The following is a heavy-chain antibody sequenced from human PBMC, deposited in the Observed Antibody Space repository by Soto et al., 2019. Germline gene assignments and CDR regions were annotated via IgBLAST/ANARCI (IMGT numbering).Heavy chain of an antibody. V-gene: IGHV4-30-4*01. CDR2: IYYSGST. Sequence: PSETLSLTCTVSGGSISSGDYYWSWIRQPPGKGLEWIGYIYYSGSTYYNPSLKSRVTIPVDTSKNQFSLKLSSVTAADTAVYYCASIGYCSSTSCYTDWFDPWGHGTLVTVSS. D-gene: IGHD2-2*02. J-gene: IGHJ5*02. CDR1: GGSISSGDYY. CDR3: ASIGYCSSTSCYTDWFDP.